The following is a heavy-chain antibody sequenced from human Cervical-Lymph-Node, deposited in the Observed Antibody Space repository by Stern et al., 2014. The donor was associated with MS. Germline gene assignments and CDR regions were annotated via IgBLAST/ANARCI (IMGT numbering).Heavy chain of an antibody. CDR3: ARAGHCSGGSCYHGPDY. D-gene: IGHD2-15*01. V-gene: IGHV3-48*01. CDR2: ISSSSSTI. Sequence: EVQLVESGGGLVQPGGSLRLSCAASGFIFSSYSMNWVRQAPGKGLEWVSYISSSSSTIYYTDSVKGRFTISRDNAKNSLYLQMNSLRAEDTAVYYCARAGHCSGGSCYHGPDYWGQGTLATVSS. CDR1: GFIFSSYS. J-gene: IGHJ4*02.